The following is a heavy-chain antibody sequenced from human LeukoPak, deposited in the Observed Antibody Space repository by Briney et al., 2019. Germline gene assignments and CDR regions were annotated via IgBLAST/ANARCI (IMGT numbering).Heavy chain of an antibody. Sequence: GGSLRLSCAASGFTFSSFDMNWVRQAPGKGLEWVSSISTRSRYIYYRDSVKGRFTISRDDAKNSLYLQMNSLRVEDTAVYYCARADCSGSTCYSRRSWFDPWGQGTLVTVSS. J-gene: IGHJ5*02. CDR3: ARADCSGSTCYSRRSWFDP. CDR1: GFTFSSFD. V-gene: IGHV3-21*01. D-gene: IGHD2-2*01. CDR2: ISTRSRYI.